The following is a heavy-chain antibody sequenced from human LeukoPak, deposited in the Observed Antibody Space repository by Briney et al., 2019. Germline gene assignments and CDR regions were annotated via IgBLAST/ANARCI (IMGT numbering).Heavy chain of an antibody. J-gene: IGHJ6*03. D-gene: IGHD3-22*01. CDR3: ARGRKGRYDSSSYYYNYYMDV. CDR2: IYYSGST. Sequence: SETLSLTCTVSGGSISSYYWSWIRQPPGKGLEWIGYIYYSGSTNYNPSLKSRVTISVDTSKNQFSLKLSSVTAADTAVYYCARGRKGRYDSSSYYYNYYMDVWGKGTTVTVSS. V-gene: IGHV4-59*01. CDR1: GGSISSYY.